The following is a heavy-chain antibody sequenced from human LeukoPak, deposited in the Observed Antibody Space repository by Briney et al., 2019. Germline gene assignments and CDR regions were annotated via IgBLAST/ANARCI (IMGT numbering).Heavy chain of an antibody. CDR1: GFTFSSYA. CDR2: ISGSGGST. V-gene: IGHV3-23*01. CDR3: AKDLGDGYNYIYYYYYYGMDV. D-gene: IGHD5-24*01. Sequence: PGGSLRLSCAASGFTFSSYAMSWVRQAPGKGLEWVSAISGSGGSTYYADSVKGRFTISRDNSKNTLYLQMNRLRAEDTAVYYCAKDLGDGYNYIYYYYYYGMDVWGQGTTVTVSS. J-gene: IGHJ6*02.